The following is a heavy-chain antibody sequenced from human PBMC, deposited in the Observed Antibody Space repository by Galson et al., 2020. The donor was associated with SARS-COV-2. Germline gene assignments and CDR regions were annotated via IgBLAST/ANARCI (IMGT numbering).Heavy chain of an antibody. D-gene: IGHD4-4*01. CDR2: IYWDDDK. Sequence: KMSGPTLVKPTQTLTLTCTFSGFSLSTSGVGVGWIRQPPGKALEWLALIYWDDDKRYSPSLKSRLTITKDTSKNQVVLTMTNMDPVDTATYYCAHRLATVTTGGYVDLWGRGTLVTVSS. V-gene: IGHV2-5*02. J-gene: IGHJ2*01. CDR3: AHRLATVTTGGYVDL. CDR1: GFSLSTSGVG.